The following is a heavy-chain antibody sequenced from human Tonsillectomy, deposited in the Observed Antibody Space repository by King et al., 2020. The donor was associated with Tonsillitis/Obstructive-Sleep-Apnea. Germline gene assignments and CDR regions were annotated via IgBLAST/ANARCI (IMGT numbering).Heavy chain of an antibody. CDR1: GGTFGNFA. CDR3: ASGWERCDGSTCPDY. Sequence: QLVQSGAEVRRPGTSVKVSCKGSGGTFGNFAISWVRQAPGQGLEWMGAIIPVFGTTYYAQVFQGRVTLSADESTTTAHMELRGLRSDDTAVYSCASGWERCDGSTCPDYWGQGTLVTVSS. J-gene: IGHJ4*02. V-gene: IGHV1-69*01. CDR2: IIPVFGTT. D-gene: IGHD1-26*01.